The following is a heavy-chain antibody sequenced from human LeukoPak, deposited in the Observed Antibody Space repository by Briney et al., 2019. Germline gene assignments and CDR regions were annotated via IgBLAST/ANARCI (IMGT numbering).Heavy chain of an antibody. Sequence: SETLSLTCTVSGGSISSGGYYWSWIRQHPGKGLEWIGYIYYSGSTYYNPSLKSRVTISVDTSKNQFSLKLSPVTAADTAVYYCARNYYDSSGYYYWGQGTLVTVSS. CDR3: ARNYYDSSGYYY. CDR1: GGSISSGGYY. J-gene: IGHJ4*02. V-gene: IGHV4-31*03. D-gene: IGHD3-22*01. CDR2: IYYSGST.